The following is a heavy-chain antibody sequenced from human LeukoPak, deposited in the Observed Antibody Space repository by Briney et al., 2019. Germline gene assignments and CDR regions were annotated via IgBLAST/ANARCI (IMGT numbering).Heavy chain of an antibody. CDR3: ARRYWSSGSCYSGIADAVDF. D-gene: IGHD2-15*01. Sequence: GESLKIYCQGSGYSFTSYWIGWVRQMPGKGLEWMGIIYPGDSDTRYSPSFQGQVTISADKSISTAYLQWSCLKASDTAMYYCARRYWSSGSCYSGIADAVDFWGQGTMVTVSS. CDR2: IYPGDSDT. CDR1: GYSFTSYW. J-gene: IGHJ3*01. V-gene: IGHV5-51*01.